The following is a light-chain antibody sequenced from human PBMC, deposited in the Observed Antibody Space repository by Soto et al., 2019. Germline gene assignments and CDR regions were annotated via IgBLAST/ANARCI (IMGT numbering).Light chain of an antibody. CDR2: GNR. Sequence: QSVVTQPPSVSGAPGQRVTISCTGSSSNIGADYDVHWYQQFPGRAPKLLIYGNRNRPSGVPDRFSVTKSGTSASLDITGLQAEDEADSYCQSFDTRLNTVVFGGGTKLTVL. CDR1: SSNIGADYD. CDR3: QSFDTRLNTVV. J-gene: IGLJ2*01. V-gene: IGLV1-40*01.